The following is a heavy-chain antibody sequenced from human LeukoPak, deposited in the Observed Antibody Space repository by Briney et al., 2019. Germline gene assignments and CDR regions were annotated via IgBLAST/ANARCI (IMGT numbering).Heavy chain of an antibody. J-gene: IGHJ4*02. Sequence: GGSLRLSCAASGFTFSSYGMHWVRQAPGKGLEWVAVISYDGSNKYYADSVKGRFTISRDNSKNTLYLQMNSLRAEDTAVYYCAKGGDYYDYWGQGTLVTVSS. CDR2: ISYDGSNK. CDR1: GFTFSSYG. V-gene: IGHV3-30*18. CDR3: AKGGDYYDY.